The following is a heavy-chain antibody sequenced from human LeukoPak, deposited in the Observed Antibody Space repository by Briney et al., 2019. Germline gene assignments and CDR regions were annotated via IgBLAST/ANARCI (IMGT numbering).Heavy chain of an antibody. Sequence: GGSLRLSCAASGFTFSSYSMNWVRQAPGKGLEWVSYISSSSSTIYYADSVKGRFTIPRDNAKNSLYLQMNSLRAEDTAVYYCARDNQYCSGGSCYPGFFDYWGQGTLVTVSS. V-gene: IGHV3-48*01. CDR3: ARDNQYCSGGSCYPGFFDY. CDR1: GFTFSSYS. D-gene: IGHD2-15*01. CDR2: ISSSSSTI. J-gene: IGHJ4*02.